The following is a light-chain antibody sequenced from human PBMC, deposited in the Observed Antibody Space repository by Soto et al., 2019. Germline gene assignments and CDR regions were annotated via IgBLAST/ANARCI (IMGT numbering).Light chain of an antibody. J-gene: IGLJ3*02. CDR2: LNSDGRH. CDR3: QTWGTGIRV. V-gene: IGLV4-69*01. Sequence: QLVLTQSPSASASLGASVNLTCTLSSGHSSYAIAWHQQQPEKGPRYLMKLNSDGRHSKGDGIPDRFSGSSSGAERYLTISSLQSEDEADYYCQTWGTGIRVFGGGTKLTVL. CDR1: SGHSSYA.